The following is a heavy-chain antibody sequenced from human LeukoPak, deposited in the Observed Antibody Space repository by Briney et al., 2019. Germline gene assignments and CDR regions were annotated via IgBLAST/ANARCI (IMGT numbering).Heavy chain of an antibody. J-gene: IGHJ3*02. CDR1: GYTFTGYY. D-gene: IGHD1-26*01. V-gene: IGHV1-2*02. CDR2: INPNSGGT. CDR3: ARDFIGSGSYYPWDAFDI. Sequence: ASVKVSCKASGYTFTGYYMHWVRQAPGQGLEWMGWINPNSGGTNYAQKFQGRVTMTRDTSISTAYMELSRLRSDDTAVYYCARDFIGSGSYYPWDAFDIWGQGTMVTVSS.